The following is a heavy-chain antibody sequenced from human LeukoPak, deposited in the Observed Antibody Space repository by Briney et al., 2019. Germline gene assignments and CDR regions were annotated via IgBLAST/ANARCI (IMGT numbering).Heavy chain of an antibody. D-gene: IGHD4-11*01. CDR3: GRLGIHKPYSLDY. V-gene: IGHV4-39*01. CDR2: GHYRGTN. J-gene: IGHJ4*02. Sequence: PSETLSLTCSVSGDSMSGSTYYWAWIRQPPGKGLEWVGSGHYRGTNYYNPSLKSRATITLDSRNQFSLRLTSVTAADTAVYYCGRLGIHKPYSLDYWGQGTLVTVSS. CDR1: GDSMSGSTYY.